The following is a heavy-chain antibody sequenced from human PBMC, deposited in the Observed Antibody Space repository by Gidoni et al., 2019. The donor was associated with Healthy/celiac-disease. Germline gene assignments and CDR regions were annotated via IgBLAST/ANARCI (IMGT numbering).Heavy chain of an antibody. Sequence: HIFSNDEKSYSTSLKSRLTISKDTSKSQVVLTMTNMDPVDTATYYCARISVRLIGGRGNWFDPWGQGTLVTVSS. J-gene: IGHJ5*02. CDR2: IFSNDEK. CDR3: ARISVRLIGGRGNWFDP. V-gene: IGHV2-26*01. D-gene: IGHD3-10*01.